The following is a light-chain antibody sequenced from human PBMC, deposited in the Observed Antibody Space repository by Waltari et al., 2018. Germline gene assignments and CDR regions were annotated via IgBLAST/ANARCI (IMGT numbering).Light chain of an antibody. CDR3: QSYDYRLSGSEV. V-gene: IGLV1-40*01. CDR2: GNN. J-gene: IGLJ2*01. Sequence: QSVLTQPPSVSGAPGQRVTISCTGSSSNIGAGYDVNWYQQLPGTAPKLLIFGNNNRPSGVPDRVSGSKSGTSASLAITGLQAEDEADYYCQSYDYRLSGSEVFGGGTKLTVL. CDR1: SSNIGAGYD.